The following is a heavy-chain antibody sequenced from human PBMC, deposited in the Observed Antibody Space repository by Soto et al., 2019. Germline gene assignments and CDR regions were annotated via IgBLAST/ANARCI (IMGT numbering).Heavy chain of an antibody. CDR3: ARDPGGPGSSSWYMGGYYYYGMDV. V-gene: IGHV1-46*01. Sequence: VASVKVSCKASGYTFTSYYMHWVRQAPGQGLEWMGIINPSGGSTSYAQKFQGRVTMTRDTSTSTVYMELSSLRSEDTAVYYCARDPGGPGSSSWYMGGYYYYGMDVWGQGTTVTVSS. CDR2: INPSGGST. J-gene: IGHJ6*02. D-gene: IGHD6-13*01. CDR1: GYTFTSYY.